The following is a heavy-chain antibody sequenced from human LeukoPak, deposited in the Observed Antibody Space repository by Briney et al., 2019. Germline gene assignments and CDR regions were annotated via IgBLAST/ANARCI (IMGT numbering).Heavy chain of an antibody. Sequence: PGGSLRLSCAASGFTFSTYWMHWVRQVPGKGLVWVSRINSDGGIADYADAVKGRFTISRDNARNTLYLEMNSLRAEDTALYFCAPEGGSSYDYWGQGTLVTVSS. V-gene: IGHV3-74*01. D-gene: IGHD5-18*01. CDR1: GFTFSTYW. J-gene: IGHJ4*02. CDR2: INSDGGIA. CDR3: APEGGSSYDY.